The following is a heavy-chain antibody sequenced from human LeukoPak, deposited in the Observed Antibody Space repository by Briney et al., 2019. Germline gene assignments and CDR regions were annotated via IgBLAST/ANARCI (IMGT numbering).Heavy chain of an antibody. CDR3: ARDLVRGTSDY. Sequence: GGSLTLSCAASGFTFSDYYMSWIRQAPGKGLQWVSYISSGSSYTNYADCVKGRFTISRDNAKNSLYLQMNGLRDEDTAVYYCARDLVRGTSDYWGQGTLVTVSS. D-gene: IGHD3-10*01. J-gene: IGHJ4*02. CDR2: ISSGSSYT. CDR1: GFTFSDYY. V-gene: IGHV3-11*06.